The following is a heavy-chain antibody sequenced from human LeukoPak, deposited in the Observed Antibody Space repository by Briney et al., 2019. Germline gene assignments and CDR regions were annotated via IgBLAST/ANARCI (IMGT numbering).Heavy chain of an antibody. CDR1: GYTFTNNY. CDR3: ARDQEGFDY. J-gene: IGHJ4*02. Sequence: ASVKVSCKASGYTFTNNYLHWVRQAPGQGLEWMGMIYPRDGGTSYAQNFQGRVTVTRDTSTTTVHMELRGLRSEDTAVYYCARDQEGFDYWGQGAVVTVSS. V-gene: IGHV1-46*01. CDR2: IYPRDGGT.